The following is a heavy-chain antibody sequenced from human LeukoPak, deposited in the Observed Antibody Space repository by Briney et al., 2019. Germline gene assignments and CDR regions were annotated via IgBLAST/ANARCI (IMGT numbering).Heavy chain of an antibody. V-gene: IGHV4-30-4*01. D-gene: IGHD5-12*01. Sequence: SETLSLTCAVYGGSFSGYYWSWIRQPPGKGLEWIGYIYYSGSTYYNPSLKSRVTISVDTSKNQFSLKLSSVTAADTAVYYCASNRGYDEYYFDYWGQGTLVTVSS. CDR2: IYYSGST. CDR1: GGSFSGYY. CDR3: ASNRGYDEYYFDY. J-gene: IGHJ4*02.